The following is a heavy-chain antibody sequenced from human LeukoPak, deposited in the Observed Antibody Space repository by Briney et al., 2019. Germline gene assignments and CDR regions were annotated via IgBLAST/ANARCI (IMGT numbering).Heavy chain of an antibody. CDR2: ISWNSGSI. CDR1: GVTLSSYA. J-gene: IGHJ4*02. CDR3: AKDQGYYYDSSGYVDY. V-gene: IGHV3-9*01. Sequence: GGSLRLSCAASGVTLSSYAMSWVRQAPGKGLEWVSGISWNSGSIGYADSVKGRFTISRDNAKNSLYLQMNSLRAEDTALYYCAKDQGYYYDSSGYVDYWGQGTLVTVSS. D-gene: IGHD3-22*01.